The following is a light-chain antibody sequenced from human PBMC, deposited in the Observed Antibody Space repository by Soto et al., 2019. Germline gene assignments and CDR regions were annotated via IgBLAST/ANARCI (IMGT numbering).Light chain of an antibody. V-gene: IGLV4-69*01. CDR1: GGHSSYA. CDR2: LNSDGSH. Sequence: QSVLTQSPSASASRGPSVKLTCTLSGGHSSYAIEWQQQQPEKGPRYLMKLNSDGSHSKGDGIPDRFSGSSSGAERYLTISSLQSEDEADYYCQTWGSDIVVFGGGTKLTVL. CDR3: QTWGSDIVV. J-gene: IGLJ3*02.